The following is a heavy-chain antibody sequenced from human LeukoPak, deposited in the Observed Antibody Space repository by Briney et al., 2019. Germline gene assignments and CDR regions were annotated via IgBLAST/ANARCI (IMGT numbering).Heavy chain of an antibody. V-gene: IGHV4-31*03. D-gene: IGHD3/OR15-3a*01. CDR3: ARVHGSGMFGHERWFDY. CDR1: GGSISSGGYY. J-gene: IGHJ4*02. Sequence: SETLSPTCTLSGGSISSGGYYWSWIRQHPGKGLEWIGYIYYSGSTYYNPSLKSRVTISVDTSKNQFSLKQSSVTAAVTAVYYWARVHGSGMFGHERWFDYWGQGTLVTVSA. CDR2: IYYSGST.